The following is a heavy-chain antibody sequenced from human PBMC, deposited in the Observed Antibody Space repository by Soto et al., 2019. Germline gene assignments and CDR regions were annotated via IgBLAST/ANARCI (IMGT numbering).Heavy chain of an antibody. CDR1: GFTFGDYA. J-gene: IGHJ4*02. CDR2: IRSKAYGGTT. V-gene: IGHV3-49*04. D-gene: IGHD3-22*01. CDR3: TSSGYRRVSY. Sequence: ESGGGLVQPGRSLRLSCTASGFTFGDYAMSWVRQAPGKGLEWVGFIRSKAYGGTTEYAASVKGRFTISRDDSKSIAYLQMNSLKTEDTAVYYCTSSGYRRVSYWGQGTLVTVSS.